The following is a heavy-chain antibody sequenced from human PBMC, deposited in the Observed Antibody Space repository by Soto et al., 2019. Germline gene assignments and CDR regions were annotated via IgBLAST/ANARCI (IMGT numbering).Heavy chain of an antibody. CDR1: GFTFSSYV. Sequence: QPGGSLRLSCAASGFTFSSYVMSWVRQAPGKGLEWVSTISGGGASTYYADSVKGRFTISRDNSKNTLYLQMNSLTAEDTAIYYCAKDLGGSYGRFDCWGQGTLVTVSS. CDR3: AKDLGGSYGRFDC. D-gene: IGHD1-26*01. V-gene: IGHV3-23*01. CDR2: ISGGGAST. J-gene: IGHJ4*02.